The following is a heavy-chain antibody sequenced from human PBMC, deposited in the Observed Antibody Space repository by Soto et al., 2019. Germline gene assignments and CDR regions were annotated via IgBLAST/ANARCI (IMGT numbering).Heavy chain of an antibody. Sequence: ASVKVSCKASGHTFTGHHMHWVRQAPGQGLEWMGYIDLDSRNTRYAQKFQGRVTTTRDTSITTAYVELSGLRSDDTAVYYCGLEPTGTGGFDYWGQGTLVTVSS. J-gene: IGHJ4*02. CDR1: GHTFTGHH. CDR2: IDLDSRNT. CDR3: GLEPTGTGGFDY. D-gene: IGHD7-27*01. V-gene: IGHV1-2*02.